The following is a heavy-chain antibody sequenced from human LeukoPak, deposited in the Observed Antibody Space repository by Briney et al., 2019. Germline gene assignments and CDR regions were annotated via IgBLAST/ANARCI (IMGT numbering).Heavy chain of an antibody. J-gene: IGHJ6*02. D-gene: IGHD3-10*01. CDR1: GFTFSSYE. CDR2: ISSSGSTI. Sequence: GGSLRLSWAASGFTFSSYEMNWVRQAPGKGLEWVSYISSSGSTIYYAYSVKGRFTISRDNAKNSLQLQMNSLRAEDTAVYYCARDKRAGGYYYYGMAVWGQGTTVTASS. V-gene: IGHV3-48*03. CDR3: ARDKRAGGYYYYGMAV.